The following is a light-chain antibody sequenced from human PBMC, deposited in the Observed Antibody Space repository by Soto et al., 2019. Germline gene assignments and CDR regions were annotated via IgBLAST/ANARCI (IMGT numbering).Light chain of an antibody. CDR1: TSDIGGYNY. Sequence: QSALTQPGSVSGSPGQSITISGTGTTSDIGGYNYVSWYQQHPGKAPKLMIYDVTRRPSGVSNRFSGSKSGNTASLTISGLQAEDQADYYCSSDISSSAPYVFGTGTKVTVL. CDR2: DVT. J-gene: IGLJ1*01. V-gene: IGLV2-14*01. CDR3: SSDISSSAPYV.